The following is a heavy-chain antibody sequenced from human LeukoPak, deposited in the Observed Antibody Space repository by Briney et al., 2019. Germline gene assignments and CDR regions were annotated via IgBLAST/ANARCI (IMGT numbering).Heavy chain of an antibody. V-gene: IGHV3-21*01. CDR2: ISSSSSYI. Sequence: GGSLRLSCAASGFTFSSYGMHWVRQAPGKGLEWVSSISSSSSYIYYADSVKGRFTISRDNAKNSLYLQMNSLRAEDTAVYYCARDLKTYYYDSSGYYYVADYWGQGTLVTVSS. CDR3: ARDLKTYYYDSSGYYYVADY. CDR1: GFTFSSYG. J-gene: IGHJ4*02. D-gene: IGHD3-22*01.